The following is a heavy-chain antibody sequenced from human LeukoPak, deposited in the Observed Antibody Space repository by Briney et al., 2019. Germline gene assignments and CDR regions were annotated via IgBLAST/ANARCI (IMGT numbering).Heavy chain of an antibody. D-gene: IGHD2-15*01. V-gene: IGHV3-23*01. J-gene: IGHJ3*02. CDR3: AKDLRPGLYCSGGSCYYDAFDI. CDR1: GFTFSSYA. Sequence: GGSLRLSCAASGFTFSSYAMSWVRQAPGKGLEWVSAISGSGGSTYYADSVKGRFTISRDNSKNTLYLQMNSLRAEDTAVYYCAKDLRPGLYCSGGSCYYDAFDIWGQGTMVTVSS. CDR2: ISGSGGST.